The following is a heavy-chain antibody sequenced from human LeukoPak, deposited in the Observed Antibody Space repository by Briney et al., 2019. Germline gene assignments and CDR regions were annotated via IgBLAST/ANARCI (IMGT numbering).Heavy chain of an antibody. V-gene: IGHV3-23*01. CDR1: GFTFSDYF. CDR3: ATREGDFWSGYLGY. D-gene: IGHD3-3*01. CDR2: ISGSGGST. J-gene: IGHJ4*02. Sequence: GGSLRLSCAASGFTFSDYFMSWVRQAPGKGLEWVSAISGSGGSTYYADSVKGRFTISRDNSKNTLYLQMNSLRAEDTAVYYCATREGDFWSGYLGYWGQGTLVTVSS.